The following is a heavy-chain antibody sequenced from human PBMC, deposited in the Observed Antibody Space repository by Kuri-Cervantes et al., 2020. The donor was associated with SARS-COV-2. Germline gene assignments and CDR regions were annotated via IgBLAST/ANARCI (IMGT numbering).Heavy chain of an antibody. CDR1: GFTFSSYW. CDR3: ASGGDCSSTSCYRAEVN. J-gene: IGHJ4*02. CDR2: IKQDGSER. V-gene: IGHV3-7*01. D-gene: IGHD2-2*02. Sequence: GESLKISCAASGFTFSSYWMSWVRQAPGKGLEWVANIKQDGSERYYVDSVKGRFTISRDNAKNSLYLQMNSLRAEDTAVYYCASGGDCSSTSCYRAEVNWGQGTLVTDSS.